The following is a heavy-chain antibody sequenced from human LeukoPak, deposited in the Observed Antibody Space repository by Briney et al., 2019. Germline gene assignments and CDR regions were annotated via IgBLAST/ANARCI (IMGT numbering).Heavy chain of an antibody. V-gene: IGHV1-2*02. D-gene: IGHD3-10*01. J-gene: IGHJ4*02. CDR2: INPNSGGT. Sequence: ASVKVSCKASGYTFTSYYMHWVRQAPGQGLEWMGWINPNSGGTNYAQKFQGRVTMTRDTSISTAYMELSRLRSDDTAVYYCARRITMVRGVISDFDYWGQGTLVTVSS. CDR3: ARRITMVRGVISDFDY. CDR1: GYTFTSYY.